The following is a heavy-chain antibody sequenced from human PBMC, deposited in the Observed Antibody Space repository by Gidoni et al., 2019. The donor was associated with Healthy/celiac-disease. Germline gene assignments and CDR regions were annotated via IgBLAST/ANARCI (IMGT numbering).Heavy chain of an antibody. CDR2: GNT. CDR3: ARDLGRGYSGCDY. Sequence: GNTNYAQKLQGRVTMTTDTSTRTAYMELRSLRSDDTAVYYCARDLGRGYSGCDYWGQGTLVTVSS. V-gene: IGHV1-18*01. D-gene: IGHD5-12*01. J-gene: IGHJ4*02.